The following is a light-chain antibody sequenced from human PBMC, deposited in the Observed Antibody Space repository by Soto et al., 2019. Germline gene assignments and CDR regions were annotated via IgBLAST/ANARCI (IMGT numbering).Light chain of an antibody. J-gene: IGLJ1*01. V-gene: IGLV2-14*01. CDR1: SSDVGGHNY. CDR2: EVS. CDR3: SSYTTSNTLLYV. Sequence: SVLTQPASVSGSPGQSITISCTATSSDVGGHNYVSWYQQHPGKAPKLMIYEVSTRPSGVANRFSGSKSGNTASLTISGLQAEDEADYYCSSYTTSNTLLYVFGTGTKVTVL.